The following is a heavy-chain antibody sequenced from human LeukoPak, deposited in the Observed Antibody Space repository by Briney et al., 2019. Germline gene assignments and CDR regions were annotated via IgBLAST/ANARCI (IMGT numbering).Heavy chain of an antibody. CDR3: ARRGYYYYGMDV. CDR1: GHSFTSYW. D-gene: IGHD3-10*01. J-gene: IGHJ6*02. CDR2: IDPSDSYT. Sequence: HGESLKISCKGSGHSFTSYWISWVRQMPGKGLEWMGRIDPSDSYTNYSPSFQGHVTISVDKSISTAYLQWTSLKSSDSAMYYCARRGYYYYGMDVWGQGTTVTVSS. V-gene: IGHV5-10-1*01.